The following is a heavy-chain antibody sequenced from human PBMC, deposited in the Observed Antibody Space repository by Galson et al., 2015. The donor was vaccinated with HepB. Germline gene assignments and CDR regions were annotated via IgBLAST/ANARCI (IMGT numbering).Heavy chain of an antibody. CDR2: IYPGDSDT. D-gene: IGHD3-10*01. J-gene: IGHJ4*01. CDR3: AKDRLGSGSYYFDS. CDR1: GYIFTSHW. Sequence: QSGAEVKKPGESLKISCKGSGYIFTSHWIGWVRQMPGKGLEWMGIIYPGDSDTRYSPSFRGQVTMSADKSISTAYLQMNSLRSEDTAVYYCAKDRLGSGSYYFDSWGHGALVTVSS. V-gene: IGHV5-51*01.